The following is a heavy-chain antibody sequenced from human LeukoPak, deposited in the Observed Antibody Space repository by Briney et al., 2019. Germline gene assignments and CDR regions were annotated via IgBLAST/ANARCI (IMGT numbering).Heavy chain of an antibody. J-gene: IGHJ3*02. V-gene: IGHV4-28*05. CDR3: ARKATTGPTKAAFDI. CDR2: IYYSGGI. Sequence: PSETLSLTCAVSGYSISSSNYWAWIRQPPGKGLEWIGHIYYSGGIYYNPSLKSRVTMSVDTSKNQFSLKLSSVTAVDTAVYYCARKATTGPTKAAFDIWGQGTMVTVSS. CDR1: GYSISSSNY. D-gene: IGHD4-17*01.